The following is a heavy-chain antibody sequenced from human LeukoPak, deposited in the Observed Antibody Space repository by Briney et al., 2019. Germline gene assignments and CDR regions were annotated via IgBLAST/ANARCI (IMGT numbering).Heavy chain of an antibody. Sequence: GGSLRLSCAASGFTFDDYTMHWVRQAPGKGLEWVSLISWDGGSTYYADSVKGRFTISRDNSKNSLYLQMNSLRTEDTALYYCAKDTTNRIAAAGNYFDYWSQGALVTVSS. CDR1: GFTFDDYT. D-gene: IGHD6-13*01. V-gene: IGHV3-43*01. CDR3: AKDTTNRIAAAGNYFDY. J-gene: IGHJ4*02. CDR2: ISWDGGST.